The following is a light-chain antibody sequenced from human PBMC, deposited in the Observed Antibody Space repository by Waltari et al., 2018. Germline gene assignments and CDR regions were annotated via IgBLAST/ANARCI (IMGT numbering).Light chain of an antibody. V-gene: IGKV1-5*03. J-gene: IGKJ1*01. CDR1: QSITNW. Sequence: DIQMTQSPSTLSASVGDRVTITCRASQSITNWLAWYQQKPGKVPKLLIYKASNLESGVPSRFSGSGSGTEFTLTISSLQPDDFATYYCQQYDNYWTFSQGTKVEIK. CDR3: QQYDNYWT. CDR2: KAS.